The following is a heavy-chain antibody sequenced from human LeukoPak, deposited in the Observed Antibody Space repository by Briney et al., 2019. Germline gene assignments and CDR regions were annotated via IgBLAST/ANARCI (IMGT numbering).Heavy chain of an antibody. V-gene: IGHV4-61*02. CDR2: IYTSGST. CDR3: ARELRRITMVRGVIDGMDV. Sequence: PSQTLSVTCTVSGGSISSGSYYWSWIRQPAGKGLEWIGRIYTSGSTNYNPSLKSRVTISVDTSKNQFSLKLSSVTAADTAVYYCARELRRITMVRGVIDGMDVWGQGTTVTVSS. J-gene: IGHJ6*02. CDR1: GGSISSGSYY. D-gene: IGHD3-10*01.